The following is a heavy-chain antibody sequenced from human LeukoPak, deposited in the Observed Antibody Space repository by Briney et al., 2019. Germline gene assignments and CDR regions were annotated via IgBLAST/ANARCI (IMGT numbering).Heavy chain of an antibody. V-gene: IGHV5-51*01. CDR3: ARRPLSTTVTTRAFDY. CDR1: GYSFTSYW. D-gene: IGHD4-17*01. J-gene: IGHJ4*02. Sequence: HGESLKISCKGSGYSFTSYWIGWVRQMPGKGLEWMGIISPGDSDTRYSPSFQGQVTFSADKSSSTAYLQWSSLKASDRAMYYCARRPLSTTVTTRAFDYWGQGTLVTVSS. CDR2: ISPGDSDT.